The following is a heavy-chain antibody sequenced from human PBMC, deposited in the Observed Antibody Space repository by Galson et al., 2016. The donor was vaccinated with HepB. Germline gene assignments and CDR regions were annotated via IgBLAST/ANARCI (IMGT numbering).Heavy chain of an antibody. J-gene: IGHJ6*02. D-gene: IGHD2-15*01. CDR1: GLTFSRHV. CDR2: IWYDGSKK. Sequence: SLRLSCAASGLTFSRHVMHWVRQAPGKGLEWVAFIWYDGSKKYYGTSVEGRFTISRDNSKNTLYLQMNSLRAEDTAVYYCAKLEGGLTYYGMDVWGHGTTVPVSS. V-gene: IGHV3-33*06. CDR3: AKLEGGLTYYGMDV.